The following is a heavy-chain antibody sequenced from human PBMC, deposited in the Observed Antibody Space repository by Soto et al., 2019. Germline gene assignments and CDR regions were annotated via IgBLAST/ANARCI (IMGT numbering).Heavy chain of an antibody. V-gene: IGHV4-30-4*01. Sequence: SETLSLTCTVSGGSISSGDYYWSWIRQPPGKALEWIGYIYYSGSTYYNPSLKSRVTISVDTSKNQFSLKLSSVTAADTAVYYCARAVGPRWVVYYYYGMDVCRQGTTVTVSS. CDR2: IYYSGST. CDR1: GGSISSGDYY. J-gene: IGHJ6*02. D-gene: IGHD1-26*01. CDR3: ARAVGPRWVVYYYYGMDV.